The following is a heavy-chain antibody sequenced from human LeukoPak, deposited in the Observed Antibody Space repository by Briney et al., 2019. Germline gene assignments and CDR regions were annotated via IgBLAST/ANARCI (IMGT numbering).Heavy chain of an antibody. D-gene: IGHD3-3*01. CDR1: GGSISSYY. J-gene: IGHJ6*02. CDR3: ASYSRIMIFGVVYYGMDV. V-gene: IGHV4-59*08. CDR2: IYYSGST. Sequence: PSETLSLTCTVSGGSISSYYWSWIRQPPGEGVEWIGNIYYSGSTNYNPSLKSRVTISVDTSKNQFSLKLSSVTAADTAVYYCASYSRIMIFGVVYYGMDVWGQGTTVTVSS.